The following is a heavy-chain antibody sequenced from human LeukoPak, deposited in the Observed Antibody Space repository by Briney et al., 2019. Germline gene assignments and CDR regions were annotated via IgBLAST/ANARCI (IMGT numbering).Heavy chain of an antibody. CDR2: INDSGST. Sequence: PSETLSLTCVVSGGSFSGYYWSWIRQTPGKGLDWIGQINDSGSTNYNPSLRSRVTMSVDTSENQVTLQLRSVTAADTAIYYCASTYYDTGGSSPFDYWGRGTLVIVSS. J-gene: IGHJ4*02. V-gene: IGHV4-34*01. D-gene: IGHD2-8*02. CDR3: ASTYYDTGGSSPFDY. CDR1: GGSFSGYY.